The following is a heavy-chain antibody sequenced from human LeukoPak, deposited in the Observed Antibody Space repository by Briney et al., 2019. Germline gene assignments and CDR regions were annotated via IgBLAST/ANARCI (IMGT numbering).Heavy chain of an antibody. V-gene: IGHV3-48*01. CDR3: ARGRQPLDY. J-gene: IGHJ4*02. CDR1: AFTFSSYA. D-gene: IGHD6-13*01. Sequence: GGSLRLSCAASAFTFSSYAMSWVRQAPGKGLEWVSYISSSSSTIYYADSVKGRFTISRDNAKNSLYLQMNSLRAEDTAVYYCARGRQPLDYWGQGTLVTVSS. CDR2: ISSSSSTI.